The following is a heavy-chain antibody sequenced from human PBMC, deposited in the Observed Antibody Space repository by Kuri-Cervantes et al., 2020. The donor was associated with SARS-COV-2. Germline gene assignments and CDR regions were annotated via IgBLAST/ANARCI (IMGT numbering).Heavy chain of an antibody. J-gene: IGHJ3*02. V-gene: IGHV3-53*01. CDR3: ARSTPFRRLVVISQGGAFDI. D-gene: IGHD3-22*01. CDR2: IYGGGST. Sequence: GGSLRLSCAASGFTVSSNYTSWVRQAPGKGLEWVSIIYGGGSTYYADSVKGRFTISRDNSKNTLYLQMNSLRAEDTAVYYCARSTPFRRLVVISQGGAFDIWGQGTMVTVSS. CDR1: GFTVSSNY.